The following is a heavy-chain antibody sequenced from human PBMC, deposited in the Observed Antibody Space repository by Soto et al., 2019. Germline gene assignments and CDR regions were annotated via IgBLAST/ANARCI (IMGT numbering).Heavy chain of an antibody. J-gene: IGHJ4*02. CDR3: AKDPLSSLATRLYYFDH. D-gene: IGHD2-21*02. Sequence: EVQLLESGGGLVQPRGSLRLSCAASGFMFKKYAMSWVRQAPGKGLEWVSGISGSDGRTSYAESVKGRFTISRDNSKSTLHLQMNSLRPEDTAMYYCAKDPLSSLATRLYYFDHWGQGNLVTVSS. V-gene: IGHV3-23*01. CDR2: ISGSDGRT. CDR1: GFMFKKYA.